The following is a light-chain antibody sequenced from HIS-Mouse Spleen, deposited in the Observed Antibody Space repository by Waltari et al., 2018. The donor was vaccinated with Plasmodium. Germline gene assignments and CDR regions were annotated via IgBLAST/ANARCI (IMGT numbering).Light chain of an antibody. J-gene: IGLJ3*02. V-gene: IGLV1-47*01. CDR3: AAWDDSLSGRV. CDR1: SSTLGSNY. CDR2: RNN. Sequence: QSVLTQPPSASGTPGQRVTISCSGSSSTLGSNYVYWYQQPPGTAPKLLIYRNNQRPSGVPDRFSGSKSGTSASLAISGLRSEDEADYYCAAWDDSLSGRVFGGGTKLTVL.